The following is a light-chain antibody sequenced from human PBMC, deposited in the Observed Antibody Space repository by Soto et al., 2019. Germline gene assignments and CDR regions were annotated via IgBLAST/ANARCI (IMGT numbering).Light chain of an antibody. V-gene: IGLV2-11*01. CDR2: DVI. CDR1: SSDVGGYNS. CDR3: QSYDSSLSGV. Sequence: QSVLTQPRSVSGSPGQSVTVSCIGTSSDVGGYNSVSWYQEHPGKAPKLMIYDVIKRPSGVPDRFSGSKSGNTASLTISGLLAEDEADYYCQSYDSSLSGVFGSGTKVNVL. J-gene: IGLJ1*01.